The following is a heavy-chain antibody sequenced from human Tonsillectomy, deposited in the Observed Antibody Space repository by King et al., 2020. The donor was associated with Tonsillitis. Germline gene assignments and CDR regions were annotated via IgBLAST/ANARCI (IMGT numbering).Heavy chain of an antibody. D-gene: IGHD6-13*01. CDR1: GFTFSSYG. CDR2: IRYDGSNK. Sequence: VQLVESGGGVVQPGGSLRLSCAASGFTFSSYGMHWVRQAPGKGLEWVAFIRYDGSNKYYVDSVKGRFTISRDNSKNTLYLQVNSLRAEDTAVYYCGKDRASGAAGIDYWGQGTLVIVSS. V-gene: IGHV3-30*02. CDR3: GKDRASGAAGIDY. J-gene: IGHJ4*02.